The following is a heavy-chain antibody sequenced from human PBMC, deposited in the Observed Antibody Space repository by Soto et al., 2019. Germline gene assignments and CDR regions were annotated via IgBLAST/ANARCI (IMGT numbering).Heavy chain of an antibody. J-gene: IGHJ4*02. CDR3: ARGLPIVADY. CDR1: GYTFTSYA. D-gene: IGHD3-22*01. V-gene: IGHV1-3*01. CDR2: INAGNGNT. Sequence: GSSVNVSCKASGYTFTSYAMHWVRQAPGQRLEWMGWINAGNGNTKYSQKFQGRVTSTRDTSASTAYMELSSLRSEDTAVYYCARGLPIVADYWGQGTLVTVSS.